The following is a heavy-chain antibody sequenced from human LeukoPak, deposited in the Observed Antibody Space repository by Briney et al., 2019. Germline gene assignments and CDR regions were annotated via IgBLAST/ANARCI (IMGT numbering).Heavy chain of an antibody. CDR1: GGSISSYY. Sequence: SETLSLTCTVSGGSISSYYWSWIRQPPGKGLEWIGYIYYSGSTYYNPSLKSRVTISVDTSKNQFSLKLSSVTAADTAVYYCARRRGGGSYLTYYYFDYWGQGTLVTVSS. V-gene: IGHV4-59*12. CDR2: IYYSGST. J-gene: IGHJ4*02. CDR3: ARRRGGGSYLTYYYFDY. D-gene: IGHD1-26*01.